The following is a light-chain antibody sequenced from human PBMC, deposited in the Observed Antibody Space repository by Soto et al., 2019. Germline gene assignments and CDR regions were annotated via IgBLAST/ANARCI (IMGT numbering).Light chain of an antibody. Sequence: EPVLTQSPGTLSLSPGERATLSCRASQIVSSSYLAWYQQKPGQAPRLLIYGASSRATGIPDRFSGSGSGTDFTLTISRLEPEDFAVYYCQQYGSSPPWTFGQGTKVEIK. CDR1: QIVSSSY. J-gene: IGKJ1*01. CDR3: QQYGSSPPWT. V-gene: IGKV3-20*01. CDR2: GAS.